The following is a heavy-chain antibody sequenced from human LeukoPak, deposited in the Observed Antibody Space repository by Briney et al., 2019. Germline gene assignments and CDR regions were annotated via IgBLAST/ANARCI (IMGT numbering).Heavy chain of an antibody. CDR3: ARAWYYDILTGRIRNDAFDI. V-gene: IGHV1-2*02. Sequence: ASVKVSCKASGYTFTGYYMHWVRQAPGQGLEWMGWINPNIGGTNYAQKFQGRVTMTRDTSISTAYMELSRLRSDDTAVYYCARAWYYDILTGRIRNDAFDIWGQGTMVTVSS. D-gene: IGHD3-9*01. J-gene: IGHJ3*02. CDR2: INPNIGGT. CDR1: GYTFTGYY.